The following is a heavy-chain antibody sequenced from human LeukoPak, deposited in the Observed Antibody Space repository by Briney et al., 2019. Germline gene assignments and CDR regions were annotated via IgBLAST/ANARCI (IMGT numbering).Heavy chain of an antibody. D-gene: IGHD6-6*01. J-gene: IGHJ6*03. Sequence: PGGSLRLSCAASGFTFSSNSMNWVRQAPGKGLEWVSSISSSSSYIYYADSVEGRFTISRDNSENTHFLQMNSLRPEDTAVYYCARDGAARLLRYYYYLDVWGKGTTVTVSS. CDR3: ARDGAARLLRYYYYLDV. V-gene: IGHV3-21*06. CDR1: GFTFSSNS. CDR2: ISSSSSYI.